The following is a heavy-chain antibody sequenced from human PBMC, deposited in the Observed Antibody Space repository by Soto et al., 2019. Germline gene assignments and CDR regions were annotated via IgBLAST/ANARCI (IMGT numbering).Heavy chain of an antibody. V-gene: IGHV3-23*01. CDR1: GFTFSSYA. Sequence: GGSLRLSCAASGFTFSSYAMSWVRQAPGKGLEWVSAISGSGGSTYYADSVKGRFTISRDNAKNSLYLQMNSLGAEDTDVYSWAGSGGGGPGLDYWGQGTLVTVSA. CDR2: ISGSGGST. J-gene: IGHJ4*02. CDR3: AGSGGGGPGLDY. D-gene: IGHD3-16*01.